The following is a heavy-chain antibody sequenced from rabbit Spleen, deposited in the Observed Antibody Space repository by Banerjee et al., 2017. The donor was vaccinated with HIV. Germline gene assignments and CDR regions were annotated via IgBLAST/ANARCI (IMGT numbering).Heavy chain of an antibody. CDR1: GFSFSYSYW. V-gene: IGHV1S45*01. D-gene: IGHD2-1*01. J-gene: IGHJ4*01. CDR3: ARDFYDDYGNYDL. Sequence: QEQLVESGGGLVKPEGSLKLSCIASGFSFSYSYWICWVRQAPGKGLEWIACIYGGSSGSTYYASWAKGRFTISKTSSTTVTLQMTSLTAADTATYFCARDFYDDYGNYDLWGPGTLVTVS. CDR2: IYGGSSGST.